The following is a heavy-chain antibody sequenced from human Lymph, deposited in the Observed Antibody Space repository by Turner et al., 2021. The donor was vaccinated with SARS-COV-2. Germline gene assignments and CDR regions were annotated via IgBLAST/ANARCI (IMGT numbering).Heavy chain of an antibody. J-gene: IGHJ4*02. CDR1: GFTFSSHG. D-gene: IGHD1-26*01. Sequence: QVQLVESGGGVVQPGRPLRLPCAASGFTFSSHGMHWVRQAPGKGLEWVEVIWYDGSNKYHADSVKGRFTISRDNSKNTLYLQMNSLRAEDTAVYYCAREGVVGATSGLDYWGQGTLVTVSS. V-gene: IGHV3-33*08. CDR2: IWYDGSNK. CDR3: AREGVVGATSGLDY.